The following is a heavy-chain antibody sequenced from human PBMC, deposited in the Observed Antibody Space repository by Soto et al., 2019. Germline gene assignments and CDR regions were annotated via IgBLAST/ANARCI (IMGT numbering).Heavy chain of an antibody. CDR2: ISSSSSTI. CDR3: ARTTRTGTTRDLDY. D-gene: IGHD1-1*01. CDR1: GFTFSSYS. J-gene: IGHJ4*02. Sequence: GGSLRLSCAASGFTFSSYSMNWVRQAPGKGLEWVSYISSSSSTIYYADSVKGRFTISRDNAKNSLYLQMNSLRAEDTAVYYCARTTRTGTTRDLDYWGQGTLVTVSS. V-gene: IGHV3-48*01.